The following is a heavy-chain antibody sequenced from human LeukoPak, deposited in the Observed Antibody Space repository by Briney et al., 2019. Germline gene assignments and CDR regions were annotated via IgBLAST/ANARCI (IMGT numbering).Heavy chain of an antibody. CDR1: GFSLITFW. J-gene: IGHJ5*01. CDR2: IKQDGSEK. V-gene: IGHV3-7*01. Sequence: GGSLTLSCTASGFSLITFWMSWVRQAPGEGLEWVATIKQDGSEKYYVDSVKGRFTISRDNAKNSVFLQMSSLRAEDTAVYYCARGRRDPDSWGQGTLVTVSS. CDR3: ARGRRDPDS.